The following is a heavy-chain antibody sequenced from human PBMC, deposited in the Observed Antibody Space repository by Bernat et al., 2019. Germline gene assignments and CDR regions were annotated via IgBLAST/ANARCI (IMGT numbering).Heavy chain of an antibody. V-gene: IGHV4-39*01. D-gene: IGHD3-22*01. CDR3: ARPEGYDSSPWEG. Sequence: QLQLRESGPGLVKPSETLSLTCTVSGGSISSSSYYWGWIRQPPGKGLEWIGSIYYSGSTYYNPSLKSRVTISVDTSKNQFSLKLSSVTAADTAVYYCARPEGYDSSPWEGWGQGTLVTVSS. CDR1: GGSISSSSYY. CDR2: IYYSGST. J-gene: IGHJ4*02.